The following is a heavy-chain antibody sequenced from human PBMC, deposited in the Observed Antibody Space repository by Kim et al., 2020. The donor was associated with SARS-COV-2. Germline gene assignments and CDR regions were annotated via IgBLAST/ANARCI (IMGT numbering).Heavy chain of an antibody. D-gene: IGHD2-15*01. Sequence: YYNPSLKSRVTISVDTSKNQFSLKLSSVTAADTAVYYCARDHLSGLLFDYWGQGTLVTVSS. CDR3: ARDHLSGLLFDY. V-gene: IGHV4-31*02. J-gene: IGHJ4*02.